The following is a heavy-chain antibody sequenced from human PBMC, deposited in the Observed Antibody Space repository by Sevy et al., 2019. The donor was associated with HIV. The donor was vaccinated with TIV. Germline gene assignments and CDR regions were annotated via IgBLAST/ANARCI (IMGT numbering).Heavy chain of an antibody. Sequence: ASVKVPGKASGYIFTSYGISWVRQAPRQGLEWMGCINGHNGNTNYVQNLQGRVTMTTDTSTNTAYMELRSLRSDDTAVYYCARDGYDGSGYQRGLFDFWGQGTLVTVSS. CDR1: GYIFTSYG. V-gene: IGHV1-18*01. CDR2: INGHNGNT. CDR3: ARDGYDGSGYQRGLFDF. D-gene: IGHD3-22*01. J-gene: IGHJ4*02.